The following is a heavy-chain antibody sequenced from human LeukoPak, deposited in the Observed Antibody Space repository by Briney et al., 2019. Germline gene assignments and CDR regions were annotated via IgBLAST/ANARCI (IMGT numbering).Heavy chain of an antibody. CDR2: ISGSGGST. J-gene: IGHJ4*02. V-gene: IGHV3-23*01. CDR3: AKDPYSSGWSPFDY. Sequence: GGSLRLSCAASGFTFSSYSMNWVRQAPGKGLEWVSAISGSGGSTYYADSVKGRFTISRDNSKNTLYLQMNSLRAEDTAVYYCAKDPYSSGWSPFDYWGQGTLVTVSS. D-gene: IGHD6-19*01. CDR1: GFTFSSYS.